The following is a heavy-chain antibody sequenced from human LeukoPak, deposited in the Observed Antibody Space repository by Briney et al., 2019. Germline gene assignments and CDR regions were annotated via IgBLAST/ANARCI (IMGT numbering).Heavy chain of an antibody. V-gene: IGHV1-18*01. J-gene: IGHJ1*01. CDR1: GYSFVGYG. CDR2: FNPENGNT. D-gene: IGHD6-13*01. Sequence: AASVKVSCKASGYSFVGYGITWVRQAPGQGLEWMEWFNPENGNTNYAQKFQGRVTITTDESTSTAYMELSSLRSEDTAVYYCASQPVSSSPSLSRTEYFQHWGQGTLVTVSS. CDR3: ASQPVSSSPSLSRTEYFQH.